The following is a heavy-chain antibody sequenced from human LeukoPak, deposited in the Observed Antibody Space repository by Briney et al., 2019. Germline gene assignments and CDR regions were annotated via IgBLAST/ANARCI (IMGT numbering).Heavy chain of an antibody. CDR3: ARRWRGFSRGVDY. D-gene: IGHD3-3*01. CDR2: IYHSGST. V-gene: IGHV4-38-2*01. J-gene: IGHJ4*02. Sequence: SETLSLTCAVSGYSISSGYYWGWIRQPPGKGLEWIGSIYHSGSTYYNPSLKSRVTISVDTSKNHFCLELSSVSAADTAVYYCARRWRGFSRGVDYWGQGTLVSVSS. CDR1: GYSISSGYY.